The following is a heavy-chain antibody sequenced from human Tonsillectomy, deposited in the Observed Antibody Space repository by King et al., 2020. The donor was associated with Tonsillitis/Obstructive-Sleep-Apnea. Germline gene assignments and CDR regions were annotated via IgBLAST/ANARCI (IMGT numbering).Heavy chain of an antibody. D-gene: IGHD2-15*01. V-gene: IGHV4-34*01. CDR1: GGSFSGHY. CDR3: AGVVVTADAFDI. CDR2: INHSGST. J-gene: IGHJ3*02. Sequence: VQLQQWGAGLLKPSETLSLPCAVYGGSFSGHYWSWIRQPPGKGLEWIGEINHSGSTNYNLSLKSRVTISEDTSKKQFSLKLSSVTAADTAVYYCAGVVVTADAFDIWGQGTMVTVSS.